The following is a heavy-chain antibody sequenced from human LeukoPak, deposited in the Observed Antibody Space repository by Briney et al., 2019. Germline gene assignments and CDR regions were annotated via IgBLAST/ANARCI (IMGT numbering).Heavy chain of an antibody. CDR2: TSSGSDYI. J-gene: IGHJ4*02. V-gene: IGHV3-21*01. CDR1: GFPFGSYS. D-gene: IGHD6-13*01. Sequence: GGSLRLSCAASGFPFGSYSMIWVRQAPGKGLEWVSSTSSGSDYIYYAASVKGRFTVSRDNAKNSLYLHMYSLRAEDTALYYCARDEYSSTSYWGQGTLVTVSS. CDR3: ARDEYSSTSY.